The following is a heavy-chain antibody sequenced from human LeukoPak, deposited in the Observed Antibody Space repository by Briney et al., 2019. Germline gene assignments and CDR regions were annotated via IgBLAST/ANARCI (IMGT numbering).Heavy chain of an antibody. CDR3: ARERFFSSWYPYFGY. CDR1: GFTFSSYA. CDR2: ISSNGGST. J-gene: IGHJ4*02. Sequence: PGGSLRLSCAASGFTFSSYAMHWVRQAPGKGLEYVSAISSNGGSTYYANSVKGRFTISRDNSKNTLYPQMGSLRAEDMAVYYCARERFFSSWYPYFGYWGQGTLVTVSS. V-gene: IGHV3-64*01. D-gene: IGHD6-13*01.